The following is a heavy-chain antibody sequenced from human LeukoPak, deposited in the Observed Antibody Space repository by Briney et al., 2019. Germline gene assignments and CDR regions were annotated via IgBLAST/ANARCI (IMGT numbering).Heavy chain of an antibody. V-gene: IGHV3-30*04. CDR2: ISYDGSNK. CDR3: ARDSAVAGAYYFDY. CDR1: GFTFSSYA. Sequence: GGSLRLSCAASGFTFSSYAMSWVRQAPGKGLEWVAVISYDGSNKYYADSVKGRFTISRDNSKNTLYLQMNSLRAEDTAVYYCARDSAVAGAYYFDYWGQGTLVTVSS. J-gene: IGHJ4*02. D-gene: IGHD6-19*01.